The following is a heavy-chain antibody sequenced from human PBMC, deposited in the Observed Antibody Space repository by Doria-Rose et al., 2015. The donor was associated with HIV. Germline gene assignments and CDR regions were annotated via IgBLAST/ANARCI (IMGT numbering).Heavy chain of an antibody. CDR1: GGSLSGYY. CDR3: ARGLLRGGWNDVDYYYGMDV. Sequence: QVQLVQSGAGLVKPSETLSLTCAVFGGSLSGYYWSWIRQPPGKGLEWIGGINHSGSTNYKTSLKSRVTISLDTSKNLFSLKLSSVTAADTAVYYCARGLLRGGWNDVDYYYGMDVWGQGTTVTVSS. V-gene: IGHV4-34*01. J-gene: IGHJ6*02. CDR2: INHSGST. D-gene: IGHD1-1*01.